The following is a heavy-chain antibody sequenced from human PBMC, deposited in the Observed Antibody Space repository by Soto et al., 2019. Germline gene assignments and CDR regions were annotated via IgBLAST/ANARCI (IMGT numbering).Heavy chain of an antibody. V-gene: IGHV4-4*07. CDR1: GGSIRGYY. Sequence: SETLSLTCTVSGGSIRGYYWSWIRQSAGMGLEWIGRMHTSGTTNYNPSLKSRVTMSVDTSKNQLSLKLTSVTAADTAVYYCARVGDSGYYWYFDYWGQGALVTVSS. CDR2: MHTSGTT. CDR3: ARVGDSGYYWYFDY. J-gene: IGHJ4*02. D-gene: IGHD3-22*01.